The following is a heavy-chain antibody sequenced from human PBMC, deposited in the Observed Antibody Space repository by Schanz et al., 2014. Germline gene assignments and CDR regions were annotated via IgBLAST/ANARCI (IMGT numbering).Heavy chain of an antibody. V-gene: IGHV3-33*01. CDR2: VWSDGNTK. J-gene: IGHJ6*03. D-gene: IGHD2-15*01. Sequence: QVQLVESGGGVVRPGRSLRLSCATSGFTFSRFGMHWVRQAPGKGPEWVALVWSDGNTKYYVDSVKGRFTISRDNSMNTLHLQMDGLRVEHTAVYYCARDAVALVPEYFMDVWGKGTPVTVSS. CDR1: GFTFSRFG. CDR3: ARDAVALVPEYFMDV.